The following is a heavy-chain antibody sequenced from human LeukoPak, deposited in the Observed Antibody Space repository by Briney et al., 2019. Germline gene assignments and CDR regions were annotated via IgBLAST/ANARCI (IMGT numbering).Heavy chain of an antibody. CDR1: GFTFSNYG. CDR2: ISYDGSNK. D-gene: IGHD5-18*01. Sequence: GRSLRLSCAASGFTFSNYGIHWVRQAPGKGLEWVAVISYDGSNKYYSDSVKGRFTISRDNSKNTLYLQMNSLRAEDTAVYYCATIQLWPKIRGYGMDVWGQGTTVTVSS. V-gene: IGHV3-30*03. J-gene: IGHJ6*02. CDR3: ATIQLWPKIRGYGMDV.